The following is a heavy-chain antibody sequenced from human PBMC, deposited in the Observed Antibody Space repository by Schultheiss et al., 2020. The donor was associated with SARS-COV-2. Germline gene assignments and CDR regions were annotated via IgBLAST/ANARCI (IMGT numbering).Heavy chain of an antibody. CDR1: GFTFSSYA. V-gene: IGHV3-33*08. J-gene: IGHJ5*02. CDR2: IWYDGSNK. D-gene: IGHD6-6*01. CDR3: ARDAARGDWFDP. Sequence: GGSLRLSCAASGFTFSSYAMHWVRQAPGKGLEWVAVIWYDGSNKYYADSVKGRFTISRDNAKNSLYLQMNSLRAEDTAVYYCARDAARGDWFDPWGQGTLVTVSS.